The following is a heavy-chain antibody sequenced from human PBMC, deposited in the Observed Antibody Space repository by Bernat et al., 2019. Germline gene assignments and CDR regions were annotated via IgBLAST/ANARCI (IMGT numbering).Heavy chain of an antibody. CDR3: ARAPVTMVQGVSYDY. J-gene: IGHJ4*02. Sequence: QVQLQESGPGLVKPSETLSLTCAVSGYSISSGYYWGWIRQPPGKGLEWIGSIYHSGSTYYNPSLKSRVTISVDTSENQFSLKLSSVTAADTAVYYCARAPVTMVQGVSYDYWGQGTLVTVSS. V-gene: IGHV4-38-2*01. CDR2: IYHSGST. D-gene: IGHD3-10*01. CDR1: GYSISSGYY.